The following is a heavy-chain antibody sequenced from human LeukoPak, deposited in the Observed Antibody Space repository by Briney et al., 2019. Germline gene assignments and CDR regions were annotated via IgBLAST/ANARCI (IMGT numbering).Heavy chain of an antibody. D-gene: IGHD2-15*01. CDR2: IYYSGST. CDR3: ARDVCSGGSCYDY. CDR1: GFTFSSYA. V-gene: IGHV4-30-4*08. Sequence: LRLSCAASGFTFSSYAMSWIRQPPGKGLEWIGYIYYSGSTYYNPSLKSRVTISVDTSKNQFSLKLSSVTAADTAVYYCARDVCSGGSCYDYWGQGTLVTVSS. J-gene: IGHJ4*02.